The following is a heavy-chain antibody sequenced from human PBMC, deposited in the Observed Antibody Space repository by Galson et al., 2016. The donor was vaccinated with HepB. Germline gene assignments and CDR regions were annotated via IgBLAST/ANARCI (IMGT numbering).Heavy chain of an antibody. V-gene: IGHV4-31*03. CDR2: IQYSGST. Sequence: TLSLTCTVSGGSISSGGYYWSWIRQHPGKGLEWIGYIQYSGSTYYNPSLKSRVTISIDTSKNQFSLKLSSVTAADTAVYYCARGPYRRGSDYYYYGIDVWGKGTTFTVSS. CDR3: ARGPYRRGSDYYYYGIDV. J-gene: IGHJ6*04. CDR1: GGSISSGGYY. D-gene: IGHD2-2*02.